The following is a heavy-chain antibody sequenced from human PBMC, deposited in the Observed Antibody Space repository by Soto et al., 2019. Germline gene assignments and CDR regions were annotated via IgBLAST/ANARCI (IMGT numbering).Heavy chain of an antibody. CDR1: GYTFGNND. J-gene: IGHJ4*02. CDR3: ARVVSGGQSDY. V-gene: IGHV1-8*02. D-gene: IGHD2-15*01. CDR2: MNPNSGNT. Sequence: QVQLVQSGAEVKKPGASVKVSCKTSGYTFGNNDINWVRQAPGRGLEWMGWMNPNSGNTGYAHQFNGRVTMTRKTSINTAYMELRSLTSDDTAVYFCARVVSGGQSDYRGQGTLVSVSS.